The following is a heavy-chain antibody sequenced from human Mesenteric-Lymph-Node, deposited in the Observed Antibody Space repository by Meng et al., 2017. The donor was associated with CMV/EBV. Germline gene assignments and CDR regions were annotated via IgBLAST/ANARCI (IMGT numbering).Heavy chain of an antibody. D-gene: IGHD3-16*01. CDR2: IDSSSSYI. Sequence: GGSLRLSCTASGFTFSKYGMNWVRQSPGKGLEWLSTIDSSSSYIYSADSVKGRFTISRDNAKNSLYLQMNSLRAEDTAVYYCARGGRGNYYYYYGMDVWGQGTTVTVSS. CDR3: ARGGRGNYYYYYGMDV. V-gene: IGHV3-21*01. J-gene: IGHJ6*02. CDR1: GFTFSKYG.